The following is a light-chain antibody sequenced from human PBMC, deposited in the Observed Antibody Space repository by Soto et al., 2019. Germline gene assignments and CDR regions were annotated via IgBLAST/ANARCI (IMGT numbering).Light chain of an antibody. V-gene: IGKV3D-15*01. J-gene: IGKJ2*01. Sequence: EIVLTQSPATLSLSPGERATLSCRASQSISSYLAWYQQKPGQAPRLLIYDASSRATGIPARFSGSGSGTEFTLTISGLQSEDFAVYFCQQYDTWPSFGQGTKLQIK. CDR1: QSISSY. CDR3: QQYDTWPS. CDR2: DAS.